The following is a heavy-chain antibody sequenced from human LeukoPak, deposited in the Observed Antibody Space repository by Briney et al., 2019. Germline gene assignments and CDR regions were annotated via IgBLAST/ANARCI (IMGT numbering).Heavy chain of an antibody. J-gene: IGHJ5*02. D-gene: IGHD6-13*01. Sequence: GASVKVSCKASGYTLTGYYMHWVRQAPGQGLEWMGWINPNSGGTNYAQKFQGRVTMTRDTSISTAYMELSRLRSDDTAVYYCARSRYRIAAADRRGMEDWFDPWAKETRFTVSS. CDR1: GYTLTGYY. V-gene: IGHV1-2*02. CDR3: ARSRYRIAAADRRGMEDWFDP. CDR2: INPNSGGT.